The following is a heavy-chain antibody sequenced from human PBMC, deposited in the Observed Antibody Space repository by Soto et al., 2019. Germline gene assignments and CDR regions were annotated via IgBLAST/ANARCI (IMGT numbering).Heavy chain of an antibody. D-gene: IGHD3-22*01. CDR3: ARGLDYYDSSGYFTTYYFDF. Sequence: GASVKLSCKASGYTFTGYYMHWVRQAPGQGLEWMGWINPNSGGTNYEQKFQGRVTMTRDTSISTAYMELSRLRSDDTAVYYCARGLDYYDSSGYFTTYYFDFWGQGALVTVSS. V-gene: IGHV1-2*02. J-gene: IGHJ4*02. CDR2: INPNSGGT. CDR1: GYTFTGYY.